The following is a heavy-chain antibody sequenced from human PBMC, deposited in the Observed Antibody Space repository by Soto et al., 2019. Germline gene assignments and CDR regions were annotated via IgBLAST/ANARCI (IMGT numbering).Heavy chain of an antibody. D-gene: IGHD4-17*01. CDR1: GVSVSSGSFY. CDR3: ARGATVTQYDY. J-gene: IGHJ4*02. CDR2: GSYSGTT. V-gene: IGHV4-61*01. Sequence: VQLQQSGPGLVKPSETLSLTCTVSGVSVSSGSFYWAWIRQPPGKGLEWIGFGSYSGTTNYKPSLKSRVTISVDTSRSQISLKVSSLTAADTAVYYCARGATVTQYDYWGQGTLVTVSS.